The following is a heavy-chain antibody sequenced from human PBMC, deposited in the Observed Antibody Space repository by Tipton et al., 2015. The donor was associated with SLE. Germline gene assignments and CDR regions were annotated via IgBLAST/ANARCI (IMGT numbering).Heavy chain of an antibody. V-gene: IGHV3-23*03. D-gene: IGHD1-1*01. CDR3: ARERTGIIDF. J-gene: IGHJ4*02. CDR1: GFTFSSYS. CDR2: IYIDGDT. Sequence: SLRLSCAVSGFTFSSYSMNWVRQVPGKGLDWVSVIYIDGDTYYGDSVKGRFTISRDSSKNTLYLQMNSLRRDDTALYYCARERTGIIDFWGQGTLVTVSS.